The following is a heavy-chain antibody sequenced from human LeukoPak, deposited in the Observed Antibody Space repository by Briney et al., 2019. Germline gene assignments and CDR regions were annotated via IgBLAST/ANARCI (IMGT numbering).Heavy chain of an antibody. D-gene: IGHD4-11*01. CDR1: GFTFSNYG. CDR3: ARLADYGNYGPREYLDF. CDR2: ISSSSSSI. Sequence: GGSLRLSCAASGFTFSNYGMNWVRQAPGKGLEWVSSISSSSSSIYYADSLKGRFTISKDNAKTSLYLQMNSLRAEDTAVYYCARLADYGNYGPREYLDFWGQGTLVTVSS. V-gene: IGHV3-21*01. J-gene: IGHJ4*02.